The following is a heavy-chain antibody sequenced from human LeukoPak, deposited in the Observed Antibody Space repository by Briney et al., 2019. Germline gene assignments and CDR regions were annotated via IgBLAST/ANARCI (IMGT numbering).Heavy chain of an antibody. D-gene: IGHD3-16*02. CDR2: ISAYNGNT. CDR1: GYTFTSYG. V-gene: IGHV1-18*01. Sequence: ASVKVSCKASGYTFTSYGISWVRQAPGQALEWMGWISAYNGNTNYAQKLQGRVTMTTDTSTSTAYMELRSLRSDDTAVYYCARGSYDYVWGSYPKNDYWGQGTLVTVSS. J-gene: IGHJ4*02. CDR3: ARGSYDYVWGSYPKNDY.